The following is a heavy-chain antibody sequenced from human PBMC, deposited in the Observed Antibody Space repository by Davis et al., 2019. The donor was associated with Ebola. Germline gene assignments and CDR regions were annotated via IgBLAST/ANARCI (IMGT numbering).Heavy chain of an antibody. V-gene: IGHV4-61*01. J-gene: IGHJ5*02. Sequence: PSETLSLTCTVSGGSVSSGSYYWSWIRQPPGKGLEWIGYIYYSGSTNYNPSLKSRVTISVDTSKNQFSLKLSSVTAADTAVYYCARDPFAGGWFDPWGQGTLVTVSS. CDR2: IYYSGST. CDR1: GGSVSSGSYY. CDR3: ARDPFAGGWFDP. D-gene: IGHD3-10*01.